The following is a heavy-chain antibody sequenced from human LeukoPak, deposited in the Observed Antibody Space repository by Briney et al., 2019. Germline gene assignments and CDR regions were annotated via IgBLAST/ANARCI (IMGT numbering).Heavy chain of an antibody. V-gene: IGHV1-18*01. CDR3: ARGPDYGDYGPGYYYGMDV. J-gene: IGHJ6*02. CDR2: ISAYNGNT. D-gene: IGHD4-17*01. CDR1: GYTFTSYG. Sequence: GASVKVSCKASGYTFTSYGISWVRQAPGQGLEWMGWISAYNGNTNYAQKLQGGVTMTTDTSTSTAYMELRSLRSDDTAVYYCARGPDYGDYGPGYYYGMDVWGQGTTVTVSS.